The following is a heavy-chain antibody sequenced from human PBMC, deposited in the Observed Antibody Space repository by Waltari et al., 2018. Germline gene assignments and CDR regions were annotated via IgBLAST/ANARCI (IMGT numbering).Heavy chain of an antibody. Sequence: VQLQESGPGLVKPSETLSLTCNVSGYSINSGYYWGWVRQPPGKVLEWIGTAYHGGRSYYSPSLTSRVTISLDTSKNQFSLTVRSVTAADTAFYYCTTNGLGYCTSATCRRFDYWGQRILVTVSS. CDR3: TTNGLGYCTSATCRRFDY. V-gene: IGHV4-38-2*02. CDR1: GYSINSGYY. CDR2: AYHGGRS. J-gene: IGHJ4*02. D-gene: IGHD2-2*01.